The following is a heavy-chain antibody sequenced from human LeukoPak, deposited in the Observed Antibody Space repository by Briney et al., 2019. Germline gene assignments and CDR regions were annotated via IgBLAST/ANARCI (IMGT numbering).Heavy chain of an antibody. D-gene: IGHD5-24*01. CDR1: GFIFSNYG. J-gene: IGHJ3*02. Sequence: GGSLRLSCAASGFIFSNYGMHWVRQAPGKGLEWVAFIRFDGTNQFYADPVKGRFTISRDNSQNTVSLQVNNLRTEDTALYYCATSGDGYNLWETEVRQAFDAFDIWGQGTMVTVSS. CDR2: IRFDGTNQ. CDR3: ATSGDGYNLWETEVRQAFDAFDI. V-gene: IGHV3-30*02.